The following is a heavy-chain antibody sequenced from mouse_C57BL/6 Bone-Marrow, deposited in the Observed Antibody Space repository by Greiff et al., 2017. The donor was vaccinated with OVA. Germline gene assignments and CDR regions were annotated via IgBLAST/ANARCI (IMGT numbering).Heavy chain of an antibody. J-gene: IGHJ3*01. CDR1: GFSLTSYA. V-gene: IGHV2-9-1*01. Sequence: QVQLQQSGPGLVAPSPSLSITCTVSGFSLTSYAISWVRQPPGKGLEWLGVIWPGGGTNYNSALKSRLSISKDNSKSQVFLKMNSLQTDDTARYYCARMFAYWGQGTLVTVSA. CDR2: IWPGGGT. CDR3: ARMFAY.